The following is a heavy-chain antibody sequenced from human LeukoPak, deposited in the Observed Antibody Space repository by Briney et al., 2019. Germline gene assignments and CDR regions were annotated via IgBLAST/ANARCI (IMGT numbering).Heavy chain of an antibody. CDR3: ARDSRPYYYDSSAGIDY. V-gene: IGHV3-48*03. CDR2: ISSSGSTI. Sequence: GGSLRLSCAPSGFTFSSYEMNWVRQAPGKGLEWVSYISSSGSTIYYADSVRGRFTISRDNAKNSLYLQMNSLRAEDTAVYYCARDSRPYYYDSSAGIDYWGQGTLVTVSS. D-gene: IGHD3-22*01. J-gene: IGHJ4*02. CDR1: GFTFSSYE.